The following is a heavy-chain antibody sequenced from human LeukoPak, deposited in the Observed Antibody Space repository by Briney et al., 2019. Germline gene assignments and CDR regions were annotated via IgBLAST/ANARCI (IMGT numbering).Heavy chain of an antibody. J-gene: IGHJ4*02. CDR2: IISNTYGGTT. CDR3: TTIRDLDY. CDR1: GFTFNNAW. V-gene: IGHV3-15*01. D-gene: IGHD5-24*01. Sequence: GGSLRLSCAASGFTFNNAWMSWVRQAPGKGREWVGRIISNTYGGTTNYAAPVKGRFTISRDDSKSMLYLQMNSLKIEDTAVYYCTTIRDLDYWGQGTLVTVSS.